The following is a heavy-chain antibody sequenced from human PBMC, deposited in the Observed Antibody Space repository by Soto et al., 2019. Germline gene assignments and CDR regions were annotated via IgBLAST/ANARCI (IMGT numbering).Heavy chain of an antibody. CDR2: ISGSGTYT. Sequence: PGGSLRLSCVGSGFTFSSNWMNWVRQAPGKGLEWVSSISGSGTYTYFAESVKGRCTISRDNAKNSLYLQMNSLRAEDTAVYYCAREGGDLNWFDPWGQGTLVTVSS. J-gene: IGHJ5*02. CDR3: AREGGDLNWFDP. D-gene: IGHD4-17*01. CDR1: GFTFSSNW. V-gene: IGHV3-21*01.